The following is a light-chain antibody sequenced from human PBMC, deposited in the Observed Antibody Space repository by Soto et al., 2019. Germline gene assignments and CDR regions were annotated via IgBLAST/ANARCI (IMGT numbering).Light chain of an antibody. CDR3: VLYRGSDISV. CDR2: STN. V-gene: IGLV8-61*01. CDR1: SGSVSTSYY. J-gene: IGLJ3*02. Sequence: QTVVTQEPSFSVSPGGTVTLTCGLSSGSVSTSYYPSWYQQTPGQAPRTLIYSTNTRSSGVADRFSGSILGNKAALTITGAQADDASDYYGVLYRGSDISVFGGGTKLTVL.